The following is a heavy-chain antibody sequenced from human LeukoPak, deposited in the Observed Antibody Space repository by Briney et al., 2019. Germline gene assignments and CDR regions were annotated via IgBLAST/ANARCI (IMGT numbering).Heavy chain of an antibody. CDR1: GFTFSSYS. CDR2: INSSSSTI. CDR3: ARTYYYGSGSYYY. D-gene: IGHD3-10*01. Sequence: PGGSLRLSCAASGFTFSSYSMNWVRQAPGKGLEWVSYINSSSSTIYYADSVKGRFTISRDNAKNSLYLQMNSLRAEDTAVYYCARTYYYGSGSYYYWGQGTLV. V-gene: IGHV3-48*01. J-gene: IGHJ4*02.